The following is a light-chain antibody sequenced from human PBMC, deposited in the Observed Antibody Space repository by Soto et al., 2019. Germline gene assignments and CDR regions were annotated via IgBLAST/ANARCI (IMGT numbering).Light chain of an antibody. CDR3: HQYGTSPST. CDR1: QSITNNF. J-gene: IGKJ4*01. V-gene: IGKV3-20*01. CDR2: AAS. Sequence: EIVLTQSPGTLSLSPGERATLSCRTSQSITNNFLAWYQQKPGQAPRLLIYAASSRATGIPDRFSGHGSGTDFTLTISILEPDDFAVYYCHQYGTSPSTFGGGTKVEIK.